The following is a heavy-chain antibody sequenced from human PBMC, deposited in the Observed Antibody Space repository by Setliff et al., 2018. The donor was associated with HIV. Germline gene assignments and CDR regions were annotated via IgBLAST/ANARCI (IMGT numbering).Heavy chain of an antibody. Sequence: ASVKVSCKTSGYTFINYDINWVRQATGQGLEWMGWMNPNSSNSGYAQKFQGRVTMTRDTSTSTVYMELSSLRSEDTAVYYCARELKGVYDSWSSSDPPYYFDNWGQGTLVTVSS. CDR3: ARELKGVYDSWSSSDPPYYFDN. D-gene: IGHD3-3*01. CDR1: GYTFINYD. CDR2: MNPNSSNS. J-gene: IGHJ4*02. V-gene: IGHV1-8*02.